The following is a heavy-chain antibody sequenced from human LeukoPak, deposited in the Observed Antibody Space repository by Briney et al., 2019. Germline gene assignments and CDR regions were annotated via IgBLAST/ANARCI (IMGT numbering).Heavy chain of an antibody. D-gene: IGHD3-10*02. CDR3: AELGITMIGGV. Sequence: PGGSLRLSCAASGFTFSGSAMSWVRQAPGKGLEWLSYISSSSSGIYYADSVKGRFTISRDNAKNSLYLQMNSLRAEDTAVYYCAELGITMIGGVWGKGTTVTISS. CDR1: GFTFSGSA. V-gene: IGHV3-48*01. CDR2: ISSSSSGI. J-gene: IGHJ6*04.